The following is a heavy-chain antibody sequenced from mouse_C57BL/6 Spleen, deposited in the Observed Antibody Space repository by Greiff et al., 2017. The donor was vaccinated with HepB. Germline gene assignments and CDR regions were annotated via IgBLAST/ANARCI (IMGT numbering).Heavy chain of an antibody. CDR1: GYTFTSYG. Sequence: VQRVESGAELARPGASVKLSCKASGYTFTSYGISWVKQRTGQGLEWIGEIYPRSGNTYYNEKFKGKATLTADKSSSTAYMELRSLTSEDSAVYFCARDTTVVDYAMDYWGQGTSVTVSS. CDR3: ARDTTVVDYAMDY. J-gene: IGHJ4*01. V-gene: IGHV1-81*01. CDR2: IYPRSGNT. D-gene: IGHD1-1*01.